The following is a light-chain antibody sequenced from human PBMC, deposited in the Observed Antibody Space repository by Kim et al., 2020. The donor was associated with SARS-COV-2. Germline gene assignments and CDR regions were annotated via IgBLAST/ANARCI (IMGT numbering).Light chain of an antibody. CDR1: NLGDKY. CDR3: QAWDSSTGV. CDR2: QDD. V-gene: IGLV3-1*01. J-gene: IGLJ3*02. Sequence: SYELTQPPSVSVSPGQTASIACFGENLGDKYASWYQQKPGQSPVLVIYQDDKRPSGIPERFSGSNSGNTATLTISGTQAMDEADYYCQAWDSSTGVFGGGTQLTIL.